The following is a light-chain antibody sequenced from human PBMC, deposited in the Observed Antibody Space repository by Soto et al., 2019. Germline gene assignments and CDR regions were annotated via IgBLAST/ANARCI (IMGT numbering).Light chain of an antibody. Sequence: EILLTQSPGTLSLSPGERATLSCRASQSVSSSDLAWYQQKPGQAPRLLIYGVSSRATGIPDRFSGSGSGTDFTLTISRLEPEDFAVYYCQQYSRSPLTFGGGTKVEIK. CDR3: QQYSRSPLT. J-gene: IGKJ4*01. CDR2: GVS. CDR1: QSVSSSD. V-gene: IGKV3-20*01.